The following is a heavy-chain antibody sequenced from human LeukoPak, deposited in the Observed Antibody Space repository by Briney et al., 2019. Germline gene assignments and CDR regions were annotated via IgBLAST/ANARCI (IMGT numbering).Heavy chain of an antibody. D-gene: IGHD1-14*01. Sequence: QSGGSLRLSCAASGFTFSSYGMHWVRQAPGKGLEWVAVIWYDGSNKYYADSVKGRFTISRDNSKNTLYLQMNSLRAEDTAVYYCARDWVDVGRGNWFDPWGQGTLVTVSS. V-gene: IGHV3-33*01. CDR2: IWYDGSNK. J-gene: IGHJ5*02. CDR1: GFTFSSYG. CDR3: ARDWVDVGRGNWFDP.